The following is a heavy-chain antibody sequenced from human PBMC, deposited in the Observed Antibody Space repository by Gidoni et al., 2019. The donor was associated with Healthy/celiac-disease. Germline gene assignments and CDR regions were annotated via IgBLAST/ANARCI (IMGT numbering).Heavy chain of an antibody. D-gene: IGHD2-2*01. Sequence: QVQLQESGPGLVKPSQTLSLTCTVSGGSISSGGYYWSWIRQHPGKGLEWIGYIYYSGSTYYNPSLKSRVTISVDTSKNQFSLKLSSVTAADTAVYYCAREEWVPAASGPMDVWGKGTTVTVSS. CDR3: AREEWVPAASGPMDV. J-gene: IGHJ6*03. CDR2: IYYSGST. V-gene: IGHV4-31*03. CDR1: GGSISSGGYY.